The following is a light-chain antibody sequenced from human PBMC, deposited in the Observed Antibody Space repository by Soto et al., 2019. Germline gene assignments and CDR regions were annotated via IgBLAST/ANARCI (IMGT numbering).Light chain of an antibody. V-gene: IGKV3-11*01. CDR1: QSVSSH. Sequence: EIALTQSPGTLSLSPRERATLSCRASQSVSSHFAWYQQKPGQAPRLLIYDASNRATGIPARFAGSGSGTEFTLTISSLEPEDFAVYYCQQRSSWPLTFGGGTRVEIK. J-gene: IGKJ4*01. CDR2: DAS. CDR3: QQRSSWPLT.